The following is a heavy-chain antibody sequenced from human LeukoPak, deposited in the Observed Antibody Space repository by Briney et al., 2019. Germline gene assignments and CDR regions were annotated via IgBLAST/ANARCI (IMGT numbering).Heavy chain of an antibody. J-gene: IGHJ4*02. CDR3: ARMEDVDTAMVHNYYFDY. Sequence: GGSLRLSCAASGFTFSSYWMSGVRRVPGKGLEGVANIKQVGSEKYYVDSVKGRFTISRDNAKNSLYLQMNSLRAEDTAVYYCARMEDVDTAMVHNYYFDYWGQGTLVTVSS. CDR1: GFTFSSYW. CDR2: IKQVGSEK. D-gene: IGHD5-18*01. V-gene: IGHV3-7*01.